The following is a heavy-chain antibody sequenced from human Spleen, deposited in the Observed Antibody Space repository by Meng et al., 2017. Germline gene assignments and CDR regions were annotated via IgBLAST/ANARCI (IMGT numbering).Heavy chain of an antibody. V-gene: IGHV4-34*01. D-gene: IGHD4-11*01. Sequence: QVQLHGWGAGRLKPSETRSLTCVVSGGSFSDYYWSWIRQPPGKGLEWIGEINHSGSTNYNPSLESRATISVDTSQNNLSLKLSSVTAADSAVYYCARGPTTMAHDFDYWGQGTLVTVSS. J-gene: IGHJ4*02. CDR2: INHSGST. CDR3: ARGPTTMAHDFDY. CDR1: GGSFSDYY.